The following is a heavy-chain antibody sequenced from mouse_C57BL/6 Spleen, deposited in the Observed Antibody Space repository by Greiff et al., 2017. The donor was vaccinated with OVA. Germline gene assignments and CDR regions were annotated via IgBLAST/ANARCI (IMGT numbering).Heavy chain of an antibody. D-gene: IGHD4-1*01. CDR2: IDPSDSYT. CDR1: GYTFTSYW. V-gene: IGHV1-69*01. Sequence: QVQLKESGAELVMPGASVKLSCKVSGYTFTSYWMHWVKQRPGQGLEWIGEIDPSDSYTNYNQKFKGKSTLTVDKSSSTAYMQLSSLTSEDSAVYYCARGPSWAYWGQGTTLTVSS. J-gene: IGHJ2*01. CDR3: ARGPSWAY.